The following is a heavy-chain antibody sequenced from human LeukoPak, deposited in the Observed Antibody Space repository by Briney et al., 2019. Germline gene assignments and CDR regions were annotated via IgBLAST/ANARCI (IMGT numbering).Heavy chain of an antibody. Sequence: ASVKVSCKAYGYIFARYGIGWVRQAPAQGLEWMGWISNHNGNTKYAQKFQGRVTMTTDTSTRTAYMELRSLRSDDTAVYYCARDRHAPPNLVVTAPDAFHIWGQGTLVTVSS. J-gene: IGHJ3*02. CDR2: ISNHNGNT. CDR3: ARDRHAPPNLVVTAPDAFHI. V-gene: IGHV1-18*01. CDR1: GYIFARYG. D-gene: IGHD2-21*02.